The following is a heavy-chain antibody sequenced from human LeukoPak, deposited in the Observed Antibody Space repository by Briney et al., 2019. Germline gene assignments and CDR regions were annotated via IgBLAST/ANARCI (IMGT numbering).Heavy chain of an antibody. D-gene: IGHD3-22*01. CDR1: GYTFTSYY. CDR3: ARENYYDSSGYYYGLVY. V-gene: IGHV1-46*01. CDR2: NNPSGGST. J-gene: IGHJ4*02. Sequence: ASVKVSCKASGYTFTSYYMHWVRQAPGQGLEWMGINNPSGGSTSYAQKFQGRVTMTRDTSTSTVYMELSSLRSEDTAVYYCARENYYDSSGYYYGLVYWGQGTLVTVSS.